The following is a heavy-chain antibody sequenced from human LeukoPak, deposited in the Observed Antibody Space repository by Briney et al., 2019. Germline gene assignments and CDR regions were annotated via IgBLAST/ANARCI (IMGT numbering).Heavy chain of an antibody. Sequence: PGRSLRLSCAASGFTFSSYAMHWVRQAPGKGLEWVAVISYDGSNKYYADSVKGRFTISRDNSKNTLYLQMNSLRAEDTAVYYCARDPYSGSYAPLFQHWGQGTLVTVSS. V-gene: IGHV3-30-3*01. CDR1: GFTFSSYA. CDR3: ARDPYSGSYAPLFQH. J-gene: IGHJ1*01. CDR2: ISYDGSNK. D-gene: IGHD1-26*01.